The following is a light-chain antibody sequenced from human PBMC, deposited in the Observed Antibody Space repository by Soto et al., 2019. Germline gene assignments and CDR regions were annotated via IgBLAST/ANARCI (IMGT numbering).Light chain of an antibody. CDR3: SSYTSSSRCLYV. V-gene: IGLV2-14*01. CDR1: SSDVGGYNY. Sequence: QSALTQPASVSGSPGQSITISCTGTSSDVGGYNYVSWYQQHPGKAPKLMIYEVSNRPSGVSNRFSGSKSGNTASLTISGLQAEDEADYYCSSYTSSSRCLYVFGTGTKVTVL. J-gene: IGLJ1*01. CDR2: EVS.